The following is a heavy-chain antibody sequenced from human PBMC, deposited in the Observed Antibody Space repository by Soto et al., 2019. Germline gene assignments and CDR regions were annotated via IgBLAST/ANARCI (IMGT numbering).Heavy chain of an antibody. CDR1: GFTFSDYY. CDR3: ARFYYYSSGYLPSPYYYYYGMDV. J-gene: IGHJ6*02. CDR2: ITSSGSTI. D-gene: IGHD3-22*01. Sequence: GGSLRLSCAASGFTFSDYYMSWIRQAPGKGLEWVSYITSSGSTIYYADSVKGRFTISRDNAKNSLYLEMNSLRAEDTAVYYCARFYYYSSGYLPSPYYYYYGMDVWGQGTTVTVSS. V-gene: IGHV3-11*04.